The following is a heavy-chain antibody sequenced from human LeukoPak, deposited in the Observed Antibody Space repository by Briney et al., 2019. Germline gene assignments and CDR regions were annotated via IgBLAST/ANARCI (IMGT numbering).Heavy chain of an antibody. CDR3: ASRSAKVTSDAFDI. D-gene: IGHD3-16*01. J-gene: IGHJ3*02. Sequence: SETLSLTCTVSGGSISTSSYYWGWVRQPPGKGLEWIGNIFYSGSTYYSPSLKSRVTISVDTSKNQFSLKLRSVTAADTAVYYCASRSAKVTSDAFDIWGQGTMVTVSS. CDR1: GGSISTSSYY. CDR2: IFYSGST. V-gene: IGHV4-39*07.